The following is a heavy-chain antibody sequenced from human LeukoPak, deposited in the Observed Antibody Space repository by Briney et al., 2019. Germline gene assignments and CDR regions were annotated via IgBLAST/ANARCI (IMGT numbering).Heavy chain of an antibody. D-gene: IGHD3-3*01. Sequence: PSETLSLTCAVYGGSFSGYYWSWIRQPPGKGLEWIGEINHSGSTNYNPSLKSRVTISVDTSKNQFSLKLSSVTAADTAVYYCARTRRDFWSGYYLDYWGQGTLVTVSS. CDR3: ARTRRDFWSGYYLDY. CDR1: GGSFSGYY. V-gene: IGHV4-34*01. CDR2: INHSGST. J-gene: IGHJ4*02.